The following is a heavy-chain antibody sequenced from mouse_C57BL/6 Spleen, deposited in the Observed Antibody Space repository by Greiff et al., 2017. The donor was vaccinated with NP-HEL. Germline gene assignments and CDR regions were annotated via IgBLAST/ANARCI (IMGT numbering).Heavy chain of an antibody. CDR3: AREGEEGAMDY. Sequence: QVQLQQSGPELVKPGASVKISCKASGYAFSSSWMNWVKQRPGKGLEWIGRIYPGDGDTNYNGKFKGKATLTADKSSSTAYMQLSSLTSEDSAVYFCAREGEEGAMDYWSQGTSVTVSS. D-gene: IGHD2-13*01. V-gene: IGHV1-82*01. CDR1: GYAFSSSW. CDR2: IYPGDGDT. J-gene: IGHJ4*01.